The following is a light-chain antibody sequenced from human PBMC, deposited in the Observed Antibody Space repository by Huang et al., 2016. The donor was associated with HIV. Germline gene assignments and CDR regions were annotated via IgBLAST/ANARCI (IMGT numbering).Light chain of an antibody. V-gene: IGKV3-15*01. CDR3: QQYHNSPPYT. Sequence: EIVMTQSPATLSVSPGERATLSCRASQRVSSNLAWYQQKPGQAPRLLIYDASTRATGIPARFSGSGSGTECTLTISSLQSEDFAIYCCQQYHNSPPYTFGQGTKLEIK. CDR2: DAS. J-gene: IGKJ2*01. CDR1: QRVSSN.